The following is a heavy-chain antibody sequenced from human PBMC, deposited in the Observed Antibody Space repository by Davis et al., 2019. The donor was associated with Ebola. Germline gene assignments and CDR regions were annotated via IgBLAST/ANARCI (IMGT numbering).Heavy chain of an antibody. CDR2: VNDSGST. J-gene: IGHJ4*02. CDR3: ARGRRNLIY. V-gene: IGHV4-34*01. CDR1: GGSLSGYY. D-gene: IGHD3-9*01. Sequence: MPSETLSLTCAVYGGSLSGYYWSWIRQPPGKGLEWIGEVNDSGSTNYNPSLKSRVIMSSDTSKNQFSLKLSSVTAADTAVYYCARGRRNLIYWGQGTLVTVSS.